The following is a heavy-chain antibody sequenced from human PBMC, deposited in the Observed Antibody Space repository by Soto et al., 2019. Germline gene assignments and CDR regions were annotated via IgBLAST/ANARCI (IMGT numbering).Heavy chain of an antibody. CDR1: GFACNTYS. J-gene: IGHJ4*02. CDR3: ARDDGWLILHF. Sequence: ELQLVESGGGPVKPGGSLRLSCAASGFACNTYSMNWVRQAPGKGLEWVAFITRSSSYIYYADSVRGRFTLSRDNAKNSLYLQMNSLRAEDTAIYYCARDDGWLILHFWGQGTLVTVSS. CDR2: ITRSSSYI. D-gene: IGHD6-19*01. V-gene: IGHV3-21*06.